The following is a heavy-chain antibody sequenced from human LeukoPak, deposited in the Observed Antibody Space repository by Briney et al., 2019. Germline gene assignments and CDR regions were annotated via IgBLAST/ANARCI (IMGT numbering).Heavy chain of an antibody. D-gene: IGHD3-10*01. V-gene: IGHV4-34*01. CDR2: INHSGST. CDR3: ARAGYYYGSGSYLKYFQH. Sequence: SETLSLTCAVDGVSFSGYYWSWIRQPPGKGLEWIGEINHSGSTNYNPSLKSRVTISVDTSKNQFSLKLSSVTAADTAVYYCARAGYYYGSGSYLKYFQHWGQGTLVTVSS. J-gene: IGHJ1*01. CDR1: GVSFSGYY.